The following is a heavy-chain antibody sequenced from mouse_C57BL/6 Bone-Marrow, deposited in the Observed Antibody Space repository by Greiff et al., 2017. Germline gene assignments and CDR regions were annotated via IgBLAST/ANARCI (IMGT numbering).Heavy chain of an antibody. D-gene: IGHD1-1*01. CDR1: GFSLTSYG. V-gene: IGHV2-2*01. CDR3: ARLITTVVATSDV. Sequence: VKLVESGPGLVQPSQSLSITCTVSGFSLTSYGVHWVRQSPGKGLEWLGVIWSGGSTDYNAAFISRLSISKDNSKSQVFFKMNSLQADDTAIYYCARLITTVVATSDVWGTGTTVTVSS. CDR2: IWSGGST. J-gene: IGHJ1*03.